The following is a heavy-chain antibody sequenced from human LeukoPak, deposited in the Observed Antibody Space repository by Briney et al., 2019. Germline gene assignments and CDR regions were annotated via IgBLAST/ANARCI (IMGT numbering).Heavy chain of an antibody. CDR3: AKSEGLYDSSGYYPAGGEY. J-gene: IGHJ4*02. CDR1: GFTFSSYG. CDR2: ISYDGSNK. V-gene: IGHV3-30*18. D-gene: IGHD3-22*01. Sequence: PGGSLRLSCAASGFTFSSYGMHWVRQAPGKGLEWVAVISYDGSNKYYADSVKGRFTISRDNSKNTLYLQMNSLRAEDTAVYYCAKSEGLYDSSGYYPAGGEYWGQGTLVTVSS.